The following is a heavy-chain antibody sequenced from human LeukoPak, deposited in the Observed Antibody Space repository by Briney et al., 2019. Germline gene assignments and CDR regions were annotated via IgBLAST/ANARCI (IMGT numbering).Heavy chain of an antibody. D-gene: IGHD6-19*01. CDR2: INHSGST. CDR3: ARGRGIAVAGTKVGLDY. CDR1: GGSFSGYY. V-gene: IGHV4-34*01. J-gene: IGHJ4*02. Sequence: SETLSLTCAVYGGSFSGYYWSWIRQPPGKGLEWIGEINHSGSTNYNPSLKSRVTISVDTSKNQFSLKLSPVTAADTAVYYCARGRGIAVAGTKVGLDYWGQGTLVTVSS.